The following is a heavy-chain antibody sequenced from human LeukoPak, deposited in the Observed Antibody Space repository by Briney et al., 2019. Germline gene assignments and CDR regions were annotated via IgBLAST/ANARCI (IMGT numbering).Heavy chain of an antibody. CDR1: GSSISSNYY. J-gene: IGHJ6*03. CDR3: AANGYYSIDV. V-gene: IGHV4-38-2*02. CDR2: IFRIGPT. D-gene: IGHD2-8*01. Sequence: PSETLSLTCTVSGSSISSNYYWAWIRQPPGKGLEWIGNIFRIGPTYYNPSLQSRVTISVDTSKNQISLKLNSLTAADTAVYYCAANGYYSIDVWGKGTTVTVSS.